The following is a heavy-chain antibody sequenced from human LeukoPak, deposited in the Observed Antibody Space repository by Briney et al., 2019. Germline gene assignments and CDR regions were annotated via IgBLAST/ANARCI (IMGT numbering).Heavy chain of an antibody. CDR1: GYTFTGYY. CDR3: ARDHRPQVGATVSHFDY. V-gene: IGHV1-2*06. J-gene: IGHJ4*02. CDR2: INPNSGGT. Sequence: ASVKVSCKASGYTFTGYYMHWVRQAPGQGLEWMGRINPNSGGTNYAQKFQGRVTMTRDTSTSTVYMELSSLRSEDTAVYYCARDHRPQVGATVSHFDYWGQGTLVTVSS. D-gene: IGHD1-26*01.